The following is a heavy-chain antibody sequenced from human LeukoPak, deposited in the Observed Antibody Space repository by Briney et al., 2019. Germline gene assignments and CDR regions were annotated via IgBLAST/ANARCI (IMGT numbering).Heavy chain of an antibody. CDR2: INPNSGGT. Sequence: ASVKVSCKASGYTFTGYYMHWVRQAPGQGLEWMGWINPNSGGTNYAQKFQGRVTMTRDTSISTAYMELSRLRSDDTAVYYCARVYYGGNSRDAFDIWGQGTMVTVSS. CDR1: GYTFTGYY. J-gene: IGHJ3*02. CDR3: ARVYYGGNSRDAFDI. D-gene: IGHD4-23*01. V-gene: IGHV1-2*02.